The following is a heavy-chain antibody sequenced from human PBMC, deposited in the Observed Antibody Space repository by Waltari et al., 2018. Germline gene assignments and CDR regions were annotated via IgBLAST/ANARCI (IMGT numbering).Heavy chain of an antibody. D-gene: IGHD3-22*01. V-gene: IGHV3-48*04. CDR2: ISSSSSTI. CDR1: GFTFSSSS. J-gene: IGHJ4*02. Sequence: EVQLVESGGGLVQPGGSLRLSCAASGFTFSSSSPNWVRQAPGKGLEWVSYISSSSSTIYYADSVKGRFTISRDNAKNSLYLQMNSLRAEDTAVYYCASVIGYYYDSSGYVGYWGQGTLVTVSS. CDR3: ASVIGYYYDSSGYVGY.